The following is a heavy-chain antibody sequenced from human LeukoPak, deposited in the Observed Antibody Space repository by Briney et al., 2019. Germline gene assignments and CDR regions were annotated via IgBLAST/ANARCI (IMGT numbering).Heavy chain of an antibody. CDR2: INPGGSSI. D-gene: IGHD1-14*01. CDR1: GFTFSSYW. Sequence: GRSLRLSCAASGFTFSSYWMHWVRHVPGKGLVWVARINPGGSSITYAHSVKGRFTISRDNAKNTLYLQMDSLRAEDTGVYYCARSNQADDYWGQGTLVTVSS. J-gene: IGHJ4*02. V-gene: IGHV3-74*01. CDR3: ARSNQADDY.